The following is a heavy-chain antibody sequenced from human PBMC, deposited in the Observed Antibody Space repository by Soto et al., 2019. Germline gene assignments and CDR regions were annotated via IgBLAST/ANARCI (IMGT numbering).Heavy chain of an antibody. D-gene: IGHD3-3*02. Sequence: EVQLLESGGGLVQPGGSLRLSCAASGFDFSNYGMSWVRQAPGKGLEWVSAISGTAHASYYAASVKGRFTISRDNSKNTLYLHMNSLRVEDTAVYFCVKDAPQPFSDWGRGTLVTVSS. CDR3: VKDAPQPFSD. CDR1: GFDFSNYG. V-gene: IGHV3-23*01. J-gene: IGHJ4*02. CDR2: ISGTAHAS.